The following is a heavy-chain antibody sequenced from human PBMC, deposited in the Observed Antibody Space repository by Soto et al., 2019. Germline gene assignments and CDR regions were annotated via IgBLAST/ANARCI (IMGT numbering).Heavy chain of an antibody. D-gene: IGHD5-18*01. Sequence: PSETLSLTCAVSGGSISSGGYSWSWIRQPPGKGLECIGYIYHGGSTHYNPSLQNRVTISIDTSKNQVSLKVNSVTAADTAVYYCARDHPHSYGVYYFDYWGQGTPVTVSS. J-gene: IGHJ4*02. CDR3: ARDHPHSYGVYYFDY. V-gene: IGHV4-30-2*01. CDR2: IYHGGST. CDR1: GGSISSGGYS.